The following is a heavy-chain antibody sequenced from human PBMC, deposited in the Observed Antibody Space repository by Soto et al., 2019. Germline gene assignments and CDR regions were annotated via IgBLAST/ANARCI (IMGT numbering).Heavy chain of an antibody. CDR3: ARGSYDSSGYYYVELGLFDY. CDR1: GFTFSTYA. V-gene: IGHV3-23*01. J-gene: IGHJ4*02. CDR2: ISGGGGST. Sequence: PGGSLRLSCAASGFTFSTYAMSWVRQAPGKGLEWVSRISGGGGSTSYADSVKGRFTISRDNAKNTLYLQMNSLRAEDTAVYYCARGSYDSSGYYYVELGLFDYWGQGTLVTVSS. D-gene: IGHD3-22*01.